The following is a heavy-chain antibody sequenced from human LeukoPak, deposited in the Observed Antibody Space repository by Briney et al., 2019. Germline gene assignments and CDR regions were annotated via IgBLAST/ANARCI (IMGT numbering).Heavy chain of an antibody. CDR2: ISASAGTT. V-gene: IGHV3-23*01. Sequence: GGSLRLSCAASGFTFANYAMTWVRQAPGKGLEWVSSISASAGTTYYVDSVKGRFTISRDTAKSTLYLQMNSLRADDSAVYYCAKDRPLNWGHYFDSWGQGTLVTVSS. J-gene: IGHJ4*02. CDR1: GFTFANYA. CDR3: AKDRPLNWGHYFDS. D-gene: IGHD7-27*01.